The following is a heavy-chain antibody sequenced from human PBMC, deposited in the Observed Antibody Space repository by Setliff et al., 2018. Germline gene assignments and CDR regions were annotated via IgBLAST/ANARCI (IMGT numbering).Heavy chain of an antibody. CDR1: GFTFSSYW. Sequence: PGGSLRLSCAASGFTFSSYWMSWVRQAPGKGLEWVANIKQDGSEKYYVDSVKGRFTISRDNAKNSLYLQMNSLRAEDTAVYYCAGPPRGDSSGYYYPPSYWGQGTLVTVSS. J-gene: IGHJ4*02. D-gene: IGHD3-22*01. CDR2: IKQDGSEK. CDR3: AGPPRGDSSGYYYPPSY. V-gene: IGHV3-7*03.